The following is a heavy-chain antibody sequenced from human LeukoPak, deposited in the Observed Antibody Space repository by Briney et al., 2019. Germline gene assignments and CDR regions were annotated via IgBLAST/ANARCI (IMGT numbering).Heavy chain of an antibody. V-gene: IGHV1-2*02. CDR2: INPNSGGT. CDR1: VYTFTHYY. D-gene: IGHD2-2*01. J-gene: IGHJ6*02. Sequence: GASVTVSCKPSVYTFTHYYMHWVRQAPGQGLEWMGWINPNSGGTNYAHKFQGRVTMTRDTSISTAYMELSRLRSDDTAVYYCARDVANLGYCSSASCQWRHYGMDVWGQGTTVTVSS. CDR3: ARDVANLGYCSSASCQWRHYGMDV.